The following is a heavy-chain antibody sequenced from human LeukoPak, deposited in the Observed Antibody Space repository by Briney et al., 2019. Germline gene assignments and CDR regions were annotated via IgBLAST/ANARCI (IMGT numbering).Heavy chain of an antibody. CDR2: IYYSGST. J-gene: IGHJ4*02. CDR3: ARVGRYCSGGSCYIFDY. V-gene: IGHV4-59*01. D-gene: IGHD2-15*01. CDR1: GGSISSYY. Sequence: SETLSLTCTVFGGSISSYYWSWIRQPPGKGLEWIGYIYYSGSTNYNPSLKSRVTISVDTSKNQFSLKLSSVTAADTAVYYCARVGRYCSGGSCYIFDYWGQGTLVTVSS.